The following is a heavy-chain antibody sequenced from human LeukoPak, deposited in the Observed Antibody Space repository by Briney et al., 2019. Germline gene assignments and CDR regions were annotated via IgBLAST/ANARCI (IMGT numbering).Heavy chain of an antibody. V-gene: IGHV1-46*01. CDR3: ARAPRFRLVGVPKGPFDP. J-gene: IGHJ5*02. Sequence: ASVKVSCKASGYTFTNYYIHWVRQAPGQGLECMGIINPSGGSTSYAQKFQGRVTMTRDMSTSTVYMELSSLRSEDTAVYYCARAPRFRLVGVPKGPFDPWGQGTLVTVSS. CDR2: INPSGGST. CDR1: GYTFTNYY. D-gene: IGHD3-10*01.